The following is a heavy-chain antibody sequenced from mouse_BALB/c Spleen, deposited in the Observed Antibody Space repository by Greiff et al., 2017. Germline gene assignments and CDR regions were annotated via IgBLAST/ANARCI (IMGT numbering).Heavy chain of an antibody. D-gene: IGHD1-2*01. J-gene: IGHJ2*01. CDR3: ARGGLRLRYFDY. CDR1: GYAFTNYL. V-gene: IGHV1-54*01. CDR2: INPGSGGT. Sequence: QVQLQQSGAELVRPGTSVKVSCKASGYAFTNYLIEWVKQRPGQGLEWIGVINPGSGGTNYNEKFKGKATLTADKSSSTAYMQLSSLTSEDSAVYFCARGGLRLRYFDYWGQGTTLTVSS.